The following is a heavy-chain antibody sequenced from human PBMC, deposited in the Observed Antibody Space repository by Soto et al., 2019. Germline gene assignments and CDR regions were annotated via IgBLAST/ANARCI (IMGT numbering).Heavy chain of an antibody. Sequence: ASVKVSCKASGYPFTGYYMHWVRQAPGQGLEWMGWINPNSGGTNYAQKFQGRVTMTRDTSISTAYRELSRLRSDDTAVYYCARDYPLSYCSGGSCSPGWFDPWGQGTLVTVS. CDR3: ARDYPLSYCSGGSCSPGWFDP. J-gene: IGHJ5*02. D-gene: IGHD2-15*01. CDR1: GYPFTGYY. CDR2: INPNSGGT. V-gene: IGHV1-2*02.